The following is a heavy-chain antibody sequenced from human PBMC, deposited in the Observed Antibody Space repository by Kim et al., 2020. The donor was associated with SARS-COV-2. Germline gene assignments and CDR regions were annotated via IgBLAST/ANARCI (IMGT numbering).Heavy chain of an antibody. V-gene: IGHV3-20*01. Sequence: GGSLRLSCAASGFTFDDYGMSWVRQAPGKGLEWVSGLNWNGGSTGYADSVKGRFTISRDNAKNSLLLQMNSLRDDDTALYHCARGASSGRYPYSLDYWGQGTLVTVSS. J-gene: IGHJ4*02. CDR3: ARGASSGRYPYSLDY. CDR1: GFTFDDYG. CDR2: LNWNGGST. D-gene: IGHD1-26*01.